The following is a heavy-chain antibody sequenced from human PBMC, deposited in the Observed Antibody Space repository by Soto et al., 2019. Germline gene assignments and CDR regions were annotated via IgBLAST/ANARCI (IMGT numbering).Heavy chain of an antibody. CDR2: INAGNGNT. CDR3: ARWGVVTASGFDY. CDR1: GYTFTSYA. Sequence: ASVKVSCKASGYTFTSYAMHWVRQAPGQRLEWMGWINAGNGNTKYSQKFQGRVTITRDTSASTAYMELSSLRSEDTAVYYCARWGVVTASGFDYWGQGTLVTVSS. V-gene: IGHV1-3*01. J-gene: IGHJ4*02. D-gene: IGHD2-21*02.